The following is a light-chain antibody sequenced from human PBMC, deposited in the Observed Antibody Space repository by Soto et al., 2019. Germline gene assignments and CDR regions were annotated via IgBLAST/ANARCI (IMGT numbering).Light chain of an antibody. J-gene: IGKJ2*01. V-gene: IGKV3-20*01. CDR3: QQYGSSPTYT. CDR1: QSVSSSY. Sequence: EIVLTQSPGTLSLTTGERATLSCRASQSVSSSYLAWYQQKPGQAPRLLIYGASSRATGIPDRFSGSGSGTDFTLTISRLEPEDFAVYYCQQYGSSPTYTFGQGTKLEIK. CDR2: GAS.